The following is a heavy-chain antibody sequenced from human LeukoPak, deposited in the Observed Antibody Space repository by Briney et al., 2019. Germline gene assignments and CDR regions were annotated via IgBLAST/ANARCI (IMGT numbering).Heavy chain of an antibody. Sequence: ASVKVSCKASGYTFTGYYMHWVRQAPGQGLEWMGWINPNSGGTNYAQKFQGRVTMTRDTSISTAYMELSRLRSDDTAVYYCARRSSGTRIQLWFFDYWAREPWSPSPQ. CDR1: GYTFTGYY. CDR3: ARRSSGTRIQLWFFDY. D-gene: IGHD5-18*01. J-gene: IGHJ4*02. V-gene: IGHV1-2*02. CDR2: INPNSGGT.